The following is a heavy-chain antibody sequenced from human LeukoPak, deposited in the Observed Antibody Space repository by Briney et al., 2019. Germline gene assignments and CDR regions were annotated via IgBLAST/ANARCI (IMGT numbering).Heavy chain of an antibody. Sequence: SETLSLTCTVSGGSISSYYWSWIRQPPGKGQEWIGYIYYSGSTNYNPSLKSRVTISVDTSKNQFSLKLSSVTAADTAVYYCAFGGGVGATYYYYYMDVWGKGTTVTVSS. V-gene: IGHV4-59*01. J-gene: IGHJ6*03. CDR3: AFGGGVGATYYYYYMDV. CDR1: GGSISSYY. D-gene: IGHD1-26*01. CDR2: IYYSGST.